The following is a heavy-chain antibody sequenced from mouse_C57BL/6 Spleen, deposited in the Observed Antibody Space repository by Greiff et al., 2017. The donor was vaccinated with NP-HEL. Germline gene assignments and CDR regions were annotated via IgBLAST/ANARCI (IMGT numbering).Heavy chain of an antibody. CDR3: ARSGFTTVVEGFAY. D-gene: IGHD1-1*01. J-gene: IGHJ3*01. CDR1: GYTFTSYW. Sequence: QVQLQQPGAELVKPGASVKLSCKASGYTFTSYWMQWVKQRPGQGLEWIGEIDPSDSYTNYNQKFKGKATLTVDTSSSTAYMQLSSLTSEDSAVYYCARSGFTTVVEGFAYWGQGTLVTVSA. CDR2: IDPSDSYT. V-gene: IGHV1-50*01.